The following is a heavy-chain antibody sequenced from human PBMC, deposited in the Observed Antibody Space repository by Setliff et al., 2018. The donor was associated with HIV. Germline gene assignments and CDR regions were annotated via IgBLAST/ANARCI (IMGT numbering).Heavy chain of an antibody. CDR2: IFPADSDT. V-gene: IGHV5-51*01. Sequence: GESLKISCRGFGYSFGDYWIGGVRQKPGKGLEWRGIIFPADSDTRVSPSFQGQVSISADRSTYAAFLQWTSLKASDTDMYFCARHRVDTSMLVVKSPGAFDLWGQGTLVTVSS. D-gene: IGHD3-22*01. J-gene: IGHJ3*01. CDR3: ARHRVDTSMLVVKSPGAFDL. CDR1: GYSFGDYW.